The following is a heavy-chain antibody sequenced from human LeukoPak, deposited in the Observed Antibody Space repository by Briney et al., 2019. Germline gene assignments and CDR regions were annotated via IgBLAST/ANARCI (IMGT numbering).Heavy chain of an antibody. CDR3: ARGDRVDSSSWYIWFDP. J-gene: IGHJ5*02. Sequence: PSETLSLTCTVSGGSISTYYWSWIRQPPGKGLEWIGYIYNSGSTSYNPSLKSRVTISVDTSKNQFSLKLSSVTAADTAVYYCARGDRVDSSSWYIWFDPWGQGTLVTVSS. V-gene: IGHV4-59*01. D-gene: IGHD6-13*01. CDR1: GGSISTYY. CDR2: IYNSGST.